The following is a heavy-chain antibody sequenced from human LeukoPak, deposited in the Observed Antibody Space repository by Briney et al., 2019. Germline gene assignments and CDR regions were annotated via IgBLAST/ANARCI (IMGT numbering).Heavy chain of an antibody. V-gene: IGHV4-4*02. CDR3: ARVCCIVRGVIITATYYFYIDV. CDR2: IYHSGST. CDR1: GGSISSSNW. D-gene: IGHD3-10*01. Sequence: SGTLSLTCAVSGGSISSSNWWSWVRQPPGKGLEWIGEIYHSGSTNYNPSLKSRVTISVDKSKNQFSLKLSSVTAAAPAVHYCARVCCIVRGVIITATYYFYIDVWGKGTTVTVSS. J-gene: IGHJ6*03.